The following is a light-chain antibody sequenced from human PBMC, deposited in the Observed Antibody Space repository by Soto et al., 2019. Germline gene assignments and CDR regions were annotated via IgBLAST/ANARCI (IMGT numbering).Light chain of an antibody. V-gene: IGKV1-6*01. CDR1: QGIGND. CDR3: LQDYISPWK. CDR2: AAP. J-gene: IGKJ1*01. Sequence: AIQMTQAPSSLSASVGDRVTITCRALQGIGNDLGWYQQKPGKAPNLLIDAAPSLQSGVPSRLSGRGSGTDFTLTIISLQTEDFATSYCLQDYISPWKFGQGTTVDIK.